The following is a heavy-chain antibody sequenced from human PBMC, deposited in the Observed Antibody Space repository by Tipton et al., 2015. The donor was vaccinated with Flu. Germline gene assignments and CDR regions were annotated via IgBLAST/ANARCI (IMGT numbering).Heavy chain of an antibody. CDR3: ARRDYSNYVSEPKNWFDP. CDR2: FSSSGTT. CDR1: GASIRNYF. V-gene: IGHV4-59*08. Sequence: TLSLTCSVSGASIRNYFWSWIRQPPGEGLEWIGYFSSSGTTKYNPSLKNRVTISVDRSKNQFSLRLTSVTAADTAVYYCARRDYSNYVSEPKNWFDPWGQGTLVTVSS. D-gene: IGHD4-11*01. J-gene: IGHJ5*02.